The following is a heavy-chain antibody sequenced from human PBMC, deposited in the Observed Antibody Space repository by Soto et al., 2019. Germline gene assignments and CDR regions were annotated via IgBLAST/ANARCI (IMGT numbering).Heavy chain of an antibody. D-gene: IGHD2-2*01. Sequence: ASVKVSCKASGYTFTSYGISWVRQAPGQRLEWMGWTSAYNGNTNYAQKLQGRVTMTTDTSTSTAYMELRSLRSDDTAVYYCARDSFSHYFVGVPAATDYYYGMDVWGQGTTVTVSS. CDR2: TSAYNGNT. J-gene: IGHJ6*02. CDR1: GYTFTSYG. V-gene: IGHV1-18*01. CDR3: ARDSFSHYFVGVPAATDYYYGMDV.